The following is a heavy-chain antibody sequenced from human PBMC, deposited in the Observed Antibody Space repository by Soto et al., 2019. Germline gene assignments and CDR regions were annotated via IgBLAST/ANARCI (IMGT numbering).Heavy chain of an antibody. Sequence: ASVKVSCKASGYTFTGYYIHWVRQAPGQGLEWMGWINPNSGGTIYIQKFQGRVTMTRDTSVTTAYMELSRLTSDDTAVYYCAKGGGMAGGVDWFDPWGQGALVTVSS. CDR3: AKGGGMAGGVDWFDP. CDR2: INPNSGGT. CDR1: GYTFTGYY. V-gene: IGHV1-2*02. J-gene: IGHJ5*02. D-gene: IGHD6-19*01.